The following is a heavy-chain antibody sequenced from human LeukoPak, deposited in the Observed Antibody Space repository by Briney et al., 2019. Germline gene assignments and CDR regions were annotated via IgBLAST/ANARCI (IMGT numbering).Heavy chain of an antibody. CDR3: ARDRVDTDAFDI. CDR1: GGSISSYY. CDR2: IYYSGST. J-gene: IGHJ3*02. D-gene: IGHD5-18*01. V-gene: IGHV4-59*01. Sequence: PSETLSLTCTVSGGSISSYYWSWIRQPPGKGLEWIGYIYYSGSTNYNTSLKSRVTISVDTSKNQFSLKLSSVTAADTAVYYCARDRVDTDAFDIWGQGTMVTVSS.